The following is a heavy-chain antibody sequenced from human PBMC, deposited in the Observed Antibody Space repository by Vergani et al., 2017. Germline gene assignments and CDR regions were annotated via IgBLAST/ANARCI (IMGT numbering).Heavy chain of an antibody. CDR2: RKQGGSEK. Sequence: EVQLVESGGGLVQPGGSLRLSCAASGFTFSSYWMSWVRQAPGKGLEWVANRKQGGSEKYYVDSVKGRFTISRDNAKNSLYLQMNSLGAEDTAVYYCARDRYSSGWYGDGYFDLWGRGTLVTVS. CDR3: ARDRYSSGWYGDGYFDL. CDR1: GFTFSSYW. D-gene: IGHD6-19*01. V-gene: IGHV3-7*03. J-gene: IGHJ2*01.